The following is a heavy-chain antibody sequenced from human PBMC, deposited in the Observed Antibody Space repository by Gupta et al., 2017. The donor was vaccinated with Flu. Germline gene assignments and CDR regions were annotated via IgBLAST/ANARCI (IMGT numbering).Heavy chain of an antibody. CDR2: INRDGSVI. V-gene: IGHV3-7*01. Sequence: EVQLVESGGGLVPPGGALRISCGASGFTLSDCCMSWVRQDPGKGPELVANINRDGSVINYMDFVRGRFTISRDNAKNAVYFQMNSLRVDDTAVYYCARDVGSGDYDSWGQGTLVTVSS. CDR1: GFTLSDCC. CDR3: ARDVGSGDYDS. J-gene: IGHJ5*01. D-gene: IGHD4-17*01.